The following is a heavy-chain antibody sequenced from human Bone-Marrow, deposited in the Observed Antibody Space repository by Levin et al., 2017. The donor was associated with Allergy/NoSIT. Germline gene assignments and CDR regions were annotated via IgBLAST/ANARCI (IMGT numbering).Heavy chain of an antibody. V-gene: IGHV4-59*12. CDR2: IYYKGST. D-gene: IGHD6-19*01. CDR3: ARGGGTSGWYGWYFDL. J-gene: IGHJ2*01. Sequence: PGGSLRLSCTLSGGSMDSYYWSWVRQTPGKGLEWIGYIYYKGSTNYNPSLKGRVTMSVDMSKAQFSLRLTSMTAADTAVYYCARGGGTSGWYGWYFDLWGRGTLVTVSS. CDR1: GGSMDSYY.